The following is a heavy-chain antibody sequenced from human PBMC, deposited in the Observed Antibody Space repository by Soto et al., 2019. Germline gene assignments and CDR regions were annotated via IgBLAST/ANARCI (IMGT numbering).Heavy chain of an antibody. CDR3: ARGFDLQYGMDV. CDR1: GFTLSPYS. D-gene: IGHD3-10*01. J-gene: IGHJ6*02. Sequence: EAPLVESGGGLVQRGGSVRLSCAASGFTLSPYSMNWVRQAPGKGLEWISYISGSSNIIKYADSVKGRFTISRDNTKNSLYLQMNRLRDEDTAVYYCARGFDLQYGMDVWGQGTTVTVSS. V-gene: IGHV3-48*02. CDR2: ISGSSNII.